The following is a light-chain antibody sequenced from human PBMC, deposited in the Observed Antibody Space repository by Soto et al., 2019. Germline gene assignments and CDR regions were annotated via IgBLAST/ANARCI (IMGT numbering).Light chain of an antibody. CDR2: GNT. Sequence: QSVLTQPPSVSGAPGQRVTISCTGGSSNIGAGYDVHWYQQLPGTAPKLLICGNTDRPSGVPDRFSGSKSGTSASLAITGLQPEDEADYYCQSYDTSLSGYVFGYGTKVTVL. CDR3: QSYDTSLSGYV. V-gene: IGLV1-40*01. CDR1: SSNIGAGYD. J-gene: IGLJ1*01.